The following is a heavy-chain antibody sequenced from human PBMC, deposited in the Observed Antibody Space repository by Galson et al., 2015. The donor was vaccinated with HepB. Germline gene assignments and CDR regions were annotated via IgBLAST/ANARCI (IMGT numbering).Heavy chain of an antibody. CDR1: NGSINRHF. CDR2: IYSSGST. CDR3: ARNLETTVTHDAFDL. V-gene: IGHV4-59*11. J-gene: IGHJ3*01. D-gene: IGHD4-17*01. Sequence: QVQLQQSGPGLVKPSETLSLTCTVSNGSINRHFWTWIRQPPGKGLEWIGNIYSSGSTNYNPSLKSRVSMSIDKSENQFSLRLSSVTAADTAVYYCARNLETTVTHDAFDLWGQGTMVTVSS.